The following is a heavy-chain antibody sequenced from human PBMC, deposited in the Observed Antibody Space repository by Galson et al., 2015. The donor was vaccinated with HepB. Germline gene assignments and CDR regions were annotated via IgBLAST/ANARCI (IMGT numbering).Heavy chain of an antibody. CDR1: GDSVSSNSAA. Sequence: CAISGDSVSSNSAAWNWIRQSPSRGLEWLGRTYYRSKWNNDYAVFVKSRIIINPDTSKNQFSLQLNSVSPEDTAVYYCARAPLGGWYFDLWSRGTLVTVSS. CDR2: TYYRSKWNN. D-gene: IGHD3-16*01. V-gene: IGHV6-1*01. CDR3: ARAPLGGWYFDL. J-gene: IGHJ2*01.